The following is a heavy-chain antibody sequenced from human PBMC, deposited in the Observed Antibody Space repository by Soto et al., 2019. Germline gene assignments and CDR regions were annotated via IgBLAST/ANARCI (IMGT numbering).Heavy chain of an antibody. CDR2: IYPGDSDT. Sequence: GESLKISCKGSGYSFTSYWIGWVRQMPGKGLQWMGIIYPGDSDTRYSPSFQGQVTISVDKSISTAYLHLSSLKASDTAMYYCARIIGYCRNNDCSWTFDIWGQGTTVTVSS. V-gene: IGHV5-51*01. CDR3: ARIIGYCRNNDCSWTFDI. D-gene: IGHD2-2*03. CDR1: GYSFTSYW. J-gene: IGHJ3*02.